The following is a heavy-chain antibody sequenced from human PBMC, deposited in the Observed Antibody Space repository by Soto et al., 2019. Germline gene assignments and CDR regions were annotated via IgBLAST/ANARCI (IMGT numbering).Heavy chain of an antibody. V-gene: IGHV3-11*01. J-gene: IGHJ5*02. CDR1: GFTFSDYY. CDR2: ISSSGRTI. Sequence: PGGSLRLSCAASGFTFSDYYMSWIRQAPGKGLEWVSYISSSGRTIYYADSVKGRFTISRDNAKNSLYLQMNSLRAEDTAVYYCEGGGDAFTYNCFDTWGQGTLVTVSS. CDR3: EGGGDAFTYNCFDT. D-gene: IGHD3-16*01.